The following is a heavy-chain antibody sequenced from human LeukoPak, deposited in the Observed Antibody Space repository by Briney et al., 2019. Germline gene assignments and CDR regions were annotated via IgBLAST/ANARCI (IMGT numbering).Heavy chain of an antibody. CDR3: AKTTYGSGSYRRKNAPPDY. CDR1: GFTFSSYG. Sequence: GGSLRLSCAASGFTFSSYGMHWVRQAPGKGLEWVALGRFTISRDNSKNTLYLQMNSLRAEDTAVYYCAKTTYGSGSYRRKNAPPDYWGQGTLATVSS. D-gene: IGHD3-10*01. J-gene: IGHJ4*02. V-gene: IGHV3-30*02.